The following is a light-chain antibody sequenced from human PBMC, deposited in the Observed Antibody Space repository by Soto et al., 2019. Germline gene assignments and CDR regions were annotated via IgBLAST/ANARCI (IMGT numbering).Light chain of an antibody. V-gene: IGLV1-47*01. CDR2: RNN. CDR1: SSNIGNDY. Sequence: QSVLTQPPSASGTPGQRVTIPCSGSSSNIGNDYGYWYQQYPGAAPKLLIYRNNQRPSGVPDRFSGSKSGTSASLAISGLRSEDEADYYCAAWDVILSGTYVFATGTKVTVL. J-gene: IGLJ1*01. CDR3: AAWDVILSGTYV.